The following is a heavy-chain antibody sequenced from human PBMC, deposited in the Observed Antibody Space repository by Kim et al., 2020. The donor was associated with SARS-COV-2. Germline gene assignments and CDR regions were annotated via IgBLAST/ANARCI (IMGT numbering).Heavy chain of an antibody. CDR3: ARDFWDDYYRYENFNY. CDR1: GYTFATYG. D-gene: IGHD3-10*01. CDR2: INPYNGNT. Sequence: ASVKVSCKASGYTFATYGISWVRQAPGQGLEWMGWINPYNGNTNYAQKFQGRVTMTTDTSTSTAYMELRSLRSDDSAVYYCARDFWDDYYRYENFNYWGQGTLVTVSS. V-gene: IGHV1-18*01. J-gene: IGHJ4*02.